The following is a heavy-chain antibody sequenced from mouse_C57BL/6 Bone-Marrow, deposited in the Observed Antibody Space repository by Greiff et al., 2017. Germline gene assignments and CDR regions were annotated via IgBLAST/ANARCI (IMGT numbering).Heavy chain of an antibody. V-gene: IGHV1-64*01. CDR2: IHPNSGST. CDR3: AIGYGSIYYYAMDY. D-gene: IGHD1-1*01. J-gene: IGHJ4*01. CDR1: GYTFTSSW. Sequence: QVQLQQPGAELVKPGASVKLSCKASGYTFTSSWMHWVKQRPGQGLEWIGMIHPNSGSTNYNEKFKSKATLTVDKSSSTAYMQLSSLTSEDSAVYYCAIGYGSIYYYAMDYWGQGTSVTVSS.